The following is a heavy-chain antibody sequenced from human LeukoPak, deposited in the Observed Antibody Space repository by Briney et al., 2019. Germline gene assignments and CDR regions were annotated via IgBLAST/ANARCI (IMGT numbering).Heavy chain of an antibody. V-gene: IGHV3-66*01. CDR1: GFTLLHYY. CDR3: LRAPDY. J-gene: IGHJ4*02. D-gene: IGHD4-17*01. CDR2: IYSGGST. Sequence: GGSLTQSCAGCGFTLLHYYMSWVRQTPGKGLEWVSLIYSGGSTYYADSVKGRFTISRDNSKNTLYLQMNSLRAEDTAVYYCLRAPDYWGQGGLVTVSS.